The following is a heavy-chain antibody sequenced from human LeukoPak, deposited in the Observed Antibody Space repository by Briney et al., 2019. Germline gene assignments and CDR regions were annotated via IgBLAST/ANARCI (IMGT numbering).Heavy chain of an antibody. D-gene: IGHD3-16*01. Sequence: SQTLSLTCTVSGGSISSGGYYWSWIRQHPGKGLEWIGYIYYSGSTYYNPSLKSRVTISVATSKNQFSLKLSSVTAADTAVYYCARDPTGENWFDPWGQGTLVTVSS. V-gene: IGHV4-31*03. CDR1: GGSISSGGYY. CDR2: IYYSGST. CDR3: ARDPTGENWFDP. J-gene: IGHJ5*02.